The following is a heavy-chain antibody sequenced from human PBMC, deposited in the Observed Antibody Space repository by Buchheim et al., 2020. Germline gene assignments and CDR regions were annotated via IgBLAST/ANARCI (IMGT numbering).Heavy chain of an antibody. Sequence: QVQLQESGPGLVKPSETLSLTCTVSGGSISSYYWSWIRQPPGKGLEWIGYIYYSGSTNYNPSLKSRVTISVDTSKNQFSLKLSSVTAADTAVYYCARASVVAAIGWFDPWGQGTL. CDR3: ARASVVAAIGWFDP. CDR1: GGSISSYY. V-gene: IGHV4-59*01. D-gene: IGHD2-15*01. CDR2: IYYSGST. J-gene: IGHJ5*02.